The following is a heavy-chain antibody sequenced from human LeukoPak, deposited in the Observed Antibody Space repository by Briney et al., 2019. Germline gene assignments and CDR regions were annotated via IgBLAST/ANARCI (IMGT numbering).Heavy chain of an antibody. D-gene: IGHD2-15*01. CDR3: ATRQPLVVVAAGGFDY. J-gene: IGHJ4*02. V-gene: IGHV1-24*01. Sequence: ASVKVSCKVSGYTPTELSMHWVRQAPGKGLEWMGGFDPEDGETIYAQKFQGRVTMTEDTSTDTAYMELSSLRSEDTAVYYCATRQPLVVVAAGGFDYWGQGTLVTVSS. CDR2: FDPEDGET. CDR1: GYTPTELS.